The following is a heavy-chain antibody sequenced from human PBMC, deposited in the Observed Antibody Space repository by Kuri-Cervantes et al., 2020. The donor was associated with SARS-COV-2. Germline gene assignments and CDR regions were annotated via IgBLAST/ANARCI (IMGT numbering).Heavy chain of an antibody. V-gene: IGHV1-18*01. D-gene: IGHD2-21*01. CDR3: AREVAVRVFDI. CDR1: GYNFPDYG. Sequence: ASVKVSCKASGYNFPDYGISWVRQAPGQGLEWMGWISTYDGSTKYAQKFQGRVTMTKDTSTSTVYMEVKSLRSDDTAFYYCAREVAVRVFDIWGQGTMVTVSS. J-gene: IGHJ3*02. CDR2: ISTYDGST.